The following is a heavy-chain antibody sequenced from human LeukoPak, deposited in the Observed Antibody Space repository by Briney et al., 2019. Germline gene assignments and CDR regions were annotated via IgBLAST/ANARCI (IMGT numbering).Heavy chain of an antibody. D-gene: IGHD4-17*01. V-gene: IGHV3-33*01. J-gene: IGHJ4*02. CDR1: GFTFSNHG. CDR2: IWYDGSNK. Sequence: PGGSLRLSCAASGFTFSNHGMHWVRQAPGKGPEWVALIWYDGSNKYYGDSVKGRFTISRDNSKNTVYLQMNSLRAEDTGVYYCARDVDYGDYRDYFDYWGQGTLVTVSS. CDR3: ARDVDYGDYRDYFDY.